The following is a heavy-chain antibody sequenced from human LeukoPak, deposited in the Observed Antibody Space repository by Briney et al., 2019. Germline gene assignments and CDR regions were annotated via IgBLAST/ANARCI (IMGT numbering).Heavy chain of an antibody. J-gene: IGHJ1*01. CDR2: ISYDGSNK. V-gene: IGHV3-30-3*01. CDR3: ARDEDYGDQIEYFQH. D-gene: IGHD4-17*01. Sequence: GGSLRLSCTVSGFTFSDYAMHWLRQAPGKGLEWVAVISYDGSNKYYADSVKGRFTISRDNSKNTLYLQMNSLRAEDTAVYYCARDEDYGDQIEYFQHWGQGTLVTVSS. CDR1: GFTFSDYA.